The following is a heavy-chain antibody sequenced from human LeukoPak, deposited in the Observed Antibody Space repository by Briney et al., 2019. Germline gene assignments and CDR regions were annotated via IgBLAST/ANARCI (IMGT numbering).Heavy chain of an antibody. V-gene: IGHV4-59*01. Sequence: PSETLSLTCTVSGGSISSYYWSWIRQPPGKGLEWTGYIYYSGSTNYNPSLKSRVTISVDTSKNQFSLKLSSVTAADTAVYYCARDPAAGDFDYWGQGTLVTVSS. CDR1: GGSISSYY. D-gene: IGHD6-13*01. CDR3: ARDPAAGDFDY. J-gene: IGHJ4*02. CDR2: IYYSGST.